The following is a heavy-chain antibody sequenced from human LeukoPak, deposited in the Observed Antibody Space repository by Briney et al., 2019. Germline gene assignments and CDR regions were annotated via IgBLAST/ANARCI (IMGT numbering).Heavy chain of an antibody. V-gene: IGHV3-23*01. CDR3: ARDPGLTGYYYMDV. CDR2: ISGSGGST. D-gene: IGHD3-16*01. Sequence: HPGGSLRLSCAASGFTFSSYGMSWVRQAPGKGLEWVSSISGSGGSTYYADSVKGRFTISRDNSKNTLYLQMNSLRAEDTAVYYCARDPGLTGYYYMDVWGKGTTVTVSS. CDR1: GFTFSSYG. J-gene: IGHJ6*03.